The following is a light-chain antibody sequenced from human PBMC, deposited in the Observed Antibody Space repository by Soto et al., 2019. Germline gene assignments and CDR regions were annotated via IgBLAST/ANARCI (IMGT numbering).Light chain of an antibody. Sequence: DIQMTQSPSSLSASVGDRVTITCQASQEISNHLAWFQQKPGKPPKSLIYDASSLQSGVPSKFSGSGSGTDFTLTISSLQHEDFATYSCQQYHNYPVTFGGGTKVEIK. J-gene: IGKJ4*01. V-gene: IGKV1-16*02. CDR2: DAS. CDR1: QEISNH. CDR3: QQYHNYPVT.